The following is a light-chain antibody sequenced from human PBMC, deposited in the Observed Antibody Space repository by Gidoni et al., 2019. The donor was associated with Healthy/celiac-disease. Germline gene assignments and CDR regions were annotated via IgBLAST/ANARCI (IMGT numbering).Light chain of an antibody. CDR1: QSISSW. CDR3: QQYNS. J-gene: IGKJ2*01. CDR2: KAS. Sequence: DIQMTQSPSTLSASVGDRVTITCRASQSISSWLAWYQQKPGKAPKLLIYKASSLESWVPARFSGSGSGTELTLNISSLQPDDFATYYCQQYNSFGQGTKVEIK. V-gene: IGKV1-5*03.